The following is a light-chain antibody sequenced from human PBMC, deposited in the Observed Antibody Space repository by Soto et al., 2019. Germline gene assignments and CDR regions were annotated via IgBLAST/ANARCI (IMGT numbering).Light chain of an antibody. CDR2: RVS. Sequence: DVVVTQSPLSLPVTLGQPASVSCRSSQSLVYSNGYTYLSWFHQRPGQSPRRLIYRVSERDSGVPDRISGSGSGTDFTLSISRVEAGDVGSYFCLRSSHWPPPLGQGTKVEI. V-gene: IGKV2-30*01. CDR3: LRSSHWPPP. CDR1: QSLVYSNGYTY. J-gene: IGKJ1*01.